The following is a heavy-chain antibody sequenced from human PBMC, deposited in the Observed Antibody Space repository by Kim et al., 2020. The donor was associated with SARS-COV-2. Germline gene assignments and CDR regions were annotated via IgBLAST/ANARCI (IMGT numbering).Heavy chain of an antibody. CDR1: GFTFSSYA. CDR2: ISGSGGST. Sequence: GGSLRLSCAASGFTFSSYAMSWVRQAPGKGLEWVSAISGSGGSTYYADSVKGRFTISRDNSKNTLYLQMNSLRAEDTAVYYCAKDLVSGGGVGYCSGGSCYSDDAFDIWGQGTMVTVSS. D-gene: IGHD2-15*01. V-gene: IGHV3-23*01. J-gene: IGHJ3*02. CDR3: AKDLVSGGGVGYCSGGSCYSDDAFDI.